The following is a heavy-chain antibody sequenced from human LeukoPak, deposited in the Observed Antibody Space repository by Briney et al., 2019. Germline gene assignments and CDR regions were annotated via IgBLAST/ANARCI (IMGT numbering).Heavy chain of an antibody. J-gene: IGHJ4*02. CDR3: ASARRGFGELLDY. D-gene: IGHD3-10*01. CDR2: IIPIFGTA. Sequence: SVKVSCKASGGTFSSYAISWVRQAPGQGLEWMGGIIPIFGTANYAQKFQGRVTMTTDTSTSTAYMELRSLRSDDTAVYFCASARRGFGELLDYWGQGTLVTVSS. CDR1: GGTFSSYA. V-gene: IGHV1-69*05.